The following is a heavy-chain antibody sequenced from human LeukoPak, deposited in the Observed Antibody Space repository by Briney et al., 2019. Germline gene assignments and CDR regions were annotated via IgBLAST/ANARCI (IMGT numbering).Heavy chain of an antibody. Sequence: GASVKVSCKASGYTFTSYGISWVRRAPGQGLEWMGWISAYNGNTNYAQKFLGRVSMTADTATSTAYMELRSLTSDDTAMYYCARSGRGTYYYFDLWGQGTLVTVSS. V-gene: IGHV1-18*01. CDR3: ARSGRGTYYYFDL. J-gene: IGHJ4*02. CDR2: ISAYNGNT. CDR1: GYTFTSYG. D-gene: IGHD5-12*01.